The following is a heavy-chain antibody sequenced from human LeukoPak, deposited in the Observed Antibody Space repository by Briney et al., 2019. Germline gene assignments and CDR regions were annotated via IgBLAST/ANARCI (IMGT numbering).Heavy chain of an antibody. D-gene: IGHD5-24*01. CDR3: ARVLQNGYKQNWFDP. J-gene: IGHJ5*02. Sequence: PSETLSLTCTVSGGSLSSSSYHWGWIRQPPGKGLEWIGSIYYSGSTYYNPSLKSRVTISVDTSKNQFSLKLSTVTAADTAVYYCARVLQNGYKQNWFDPWGQGTLVTVSS. V-gene: IGHV4-39*01. CDR2: IYYSGST. CDR1: GGSLSSSSYH.